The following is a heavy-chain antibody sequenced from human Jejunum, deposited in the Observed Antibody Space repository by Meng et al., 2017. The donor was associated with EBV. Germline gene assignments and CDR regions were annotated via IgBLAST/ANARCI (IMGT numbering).Heavy chain of an antibody. D-gene: IGHD6-13*01. CDR2: TSYDETDK. J-gene: IGHJ4*02. CDR1: GFTFSGFA. V-gene: IGHV3-30-3*01. Sequence: VQVVESGGGVVQPGRSLRLSCEASGFTFSGFAMHWVRQAPGKGLEWVALTSYDETDKYYADSVKGRFIISRDNSNNTLSLQMNSLRAEDSAVYYCARGGGSRSWSFDYWGQGTLVTVSS. CDR3: ARGGGSRSWSFDY.